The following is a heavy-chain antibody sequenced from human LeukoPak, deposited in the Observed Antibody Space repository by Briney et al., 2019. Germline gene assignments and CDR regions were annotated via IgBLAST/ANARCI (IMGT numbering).Heavy chain of an antibody. CDR2: ISGDGVST. V-gene: IGHV3-43*02. CDR3: TKDPYGTRGDY. Sequence: PGGSLRLSCAASGFIFDDYAMHWVRQAPGKGLQWVSFISGDGVSTSYADSVKGRFTISRDNSKDSLYLQMNSLRTEDIALYFCTKDPYGTRGDYWGQGTLVTVSS. D-gene: IGHD2-8*01. CDR1: GFIFDDYA. J-gene: IGHJ4*02.